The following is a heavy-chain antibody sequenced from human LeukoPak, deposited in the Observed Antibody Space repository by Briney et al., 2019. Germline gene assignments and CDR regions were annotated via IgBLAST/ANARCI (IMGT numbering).Heavy chain of an antibody. CDR1: GYSISSGYD. D-gene: IGHD5-18*01. Sequence: PSETLSLTCTVSGYSISSGYDWGWIRQAPGKRLEWLGSISQSGSTYDNPSLKSRVTLSVDTSKNQFSLKLSSVTAADTAVYYCARHPRRGYSYGYGYWGQGTLVTVSS. V-gene: IGHV4-38-2*02. CDR2: ISQSGST. J-gene: IGHJ4*02. CDR3: ARHPRRGYSYGYGY.